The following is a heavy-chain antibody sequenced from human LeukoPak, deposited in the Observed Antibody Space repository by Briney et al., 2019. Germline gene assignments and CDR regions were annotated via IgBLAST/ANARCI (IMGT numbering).Heavy chain of an antibody. J-gene: IGHJ4*02. CDR1: GGSISSYY. D-gene: IGHD3-10*01. CDR2: IYYSGST. V-gene: IGHV4-59*08. CDR3: ARRYYYGSGVLYYYFDY. Sequence: SETLSLTCTVSGGSISSYYWSWIRQPPGKGLEWIGCIYIYYSGSTNYNPSLKSRVTISVDTSKNQFSLKLSSVTAADTAVYYCARRYYYGSGVLYYYFDYWGQGTLVTVSS.